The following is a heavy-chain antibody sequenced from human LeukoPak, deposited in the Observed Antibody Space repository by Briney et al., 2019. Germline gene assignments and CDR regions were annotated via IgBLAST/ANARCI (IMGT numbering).Heavy chain of an antibody. CDR3: ARSTRIAGNFDY. J-gene: IGHJ4*02. D-gene: IGHD6-13*01. V-gene: IGHV4-39*07. CDR1: GGSISSSSYY. CDR2: IYYSGST. Sequence: SETLSLTCTVSGGSISSSSYYWGWIRRPPGKGLEWIGSIYYSGSTFYNPSLKSRVTISVDTSKNQFSLKLSSVTAADTAVYYCARSTRIAGNFDYWGQGTLVTVSS.